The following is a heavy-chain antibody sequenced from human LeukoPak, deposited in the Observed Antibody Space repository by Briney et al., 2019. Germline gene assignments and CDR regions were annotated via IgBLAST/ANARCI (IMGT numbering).Heavy chain of an antibody. J-gene: IGHJ4*01. CDR3: ADAERFGESYYFDY. CDR2: IYHSGST. V-gene: IGHV4-38-2*02. CDR1: GYSISSGYY. D-gene: IGHD3-10*01. Sequence: SETLSLTCTVSGYSISSGYYWGWIRQPPGKGLEWIGSIYHSGSTYYNPSLKSRVTISVDTSKNQFSLKLSSVTAADTAVYYCADAERFGESYYFDYWGQGTLVTVSS.